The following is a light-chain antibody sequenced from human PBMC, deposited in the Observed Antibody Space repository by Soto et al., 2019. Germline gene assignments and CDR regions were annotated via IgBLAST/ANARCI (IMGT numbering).Light chain of an antibody. CDR1: QAISAW. Sequence: DIQMTQSPSSVSASVGDRVTITCRASQAISAWLAWYQQKPGKAPNLLIYATSSLQAGVPSRFSCGGSGTEFALSISSLQPEDFATYYCQQANIFQLTFGGGTKVEIK. CDR3: QQANIFQLT. J-gene: IGKJ4*01. CDR2: ATS. V-gene: IGKV1-12*01.